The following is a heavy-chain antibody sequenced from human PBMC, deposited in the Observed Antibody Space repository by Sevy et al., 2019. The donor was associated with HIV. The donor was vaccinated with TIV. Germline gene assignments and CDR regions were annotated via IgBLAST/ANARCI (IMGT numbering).Heavy chain of an antibody. CDR1: GGSVRSGSYY. D-gene: IGHD1-20*01. V-gene: IGHV4-61*01. Sequence: SETLSLTCTVSGGSVRSGSYYWKWIRHPPGKGLEWIGYIYYSGSTNYNPSLKSRVTISVDTSKNQFSLKLSSVTAADTAVYYCARSTISAGMTYGMDVWGQGTTVTVSS. CDR3: ARSTISAGMTYGMDV. CDR2: IYYSGST. J-gene: IGHJ6*02.